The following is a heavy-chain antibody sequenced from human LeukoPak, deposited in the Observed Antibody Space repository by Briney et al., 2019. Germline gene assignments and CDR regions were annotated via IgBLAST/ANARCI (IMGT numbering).Heavy chain of an antibody. D-gene: IGHD1-26*01. Sequence: GGSLRLSCAASGFTFSSYGMHWVRQAPGKGLEWVAFIRYDGSNKYYADSVKGRFTISRDNARNSVYLQMDSLRDDDTGVYYCARAVKWDYWGQGTLVTVSS. J-gene: IGHJ4*02. CDR1: GFTFSSYG. CDR2: IRYDGSNK. CDR3: ARAVKWDY. V-gene: IGHV3-30*02.